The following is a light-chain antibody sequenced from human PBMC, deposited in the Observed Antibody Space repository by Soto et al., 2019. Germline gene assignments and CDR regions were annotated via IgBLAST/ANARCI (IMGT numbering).Light chain of an antibody. J-gene: IGKJ5*01. CDR1: QSISSW. Sequence: MTQSPSTPSASVGDRVTITCRASQSISSWLAWYQQKPGQAPKLLIFDASTRATGVQARFSGSGSGTEFTLTVRSLQSEDIAVYFCQQYNNWPPNFGQGTRLEIK. CDR2: DAS. CDR3: QQYNNWPPN. V-gene: IGKV3-15*01.